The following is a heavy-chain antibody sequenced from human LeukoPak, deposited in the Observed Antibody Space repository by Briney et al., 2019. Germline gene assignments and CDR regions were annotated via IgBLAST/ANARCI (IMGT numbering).Heavy chain of an antibody. CDR2: INTNTGNP. Sequence: ASVKVSCKASGGTFNSYAISWVRQAPGQGLEWMGWINTNTGNPTYAQGFTGRFVFSLDTSVSTAYLQISSLKAEDTAVYYCARWVVEHAFDIWGQGTMVTVSS. J-gene: IGHJ3*02. CDR3: ARWVVEHAFDI. CDR1: GGTFNSYA. D-gene: IGHD1-26*01. V-gene: IGHV7-4-1*02.